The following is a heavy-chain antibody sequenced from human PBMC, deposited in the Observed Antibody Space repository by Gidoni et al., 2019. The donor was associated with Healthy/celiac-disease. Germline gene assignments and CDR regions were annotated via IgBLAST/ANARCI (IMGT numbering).Heavy chain of an antibody. V-gene: IGHV3-21*01. CDR2: ISSSSSYI. CDR1: GFTFSSYS. D-gene: IGHD2-2*01. J-gene: IGHJ5*02. CDR3: ARDGVDIVVVPAATPSWFDP. Sequence: EVQLVESGGGLVKPGGSLRLSCAASGFTFSSYSLNWVRQAPGKGQEWVSSISSSSSYIYYADSVKGRFTISRDNAKNSLYLQMNSLRAEDTAVYYCARDGVDIVVVPAATPSWFDPWGQGTLVTVSS.